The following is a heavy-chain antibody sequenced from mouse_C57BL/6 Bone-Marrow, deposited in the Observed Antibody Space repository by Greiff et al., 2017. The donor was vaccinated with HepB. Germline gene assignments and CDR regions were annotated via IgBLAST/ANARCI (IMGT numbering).Heavy chain of an antibody. CDR2: INPSTGGT. V-gene: IGHV1-42*01. CDR3: ARHYSNLYYYAMDY. J-gene: IGHJ4*01. Sequence: SGPELVKPGASVKISCKASGYSFTGYYMNWVKQSPEKSLEWIGEINPSTGGTTYNQKFKAKATLTVDKSSSTAYMQLKSLTSEDSAVYYCARHYSNLYYYAMDYWGQGTSVTVSS. CDR1: GYSFTGYY. D-gene: IGHD2-5*01.